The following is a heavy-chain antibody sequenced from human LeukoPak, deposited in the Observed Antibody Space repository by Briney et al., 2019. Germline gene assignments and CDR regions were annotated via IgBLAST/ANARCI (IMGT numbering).Heavy chain of an antibody. J-gene: IGHJ4*02. CDR2: IYYSGST. CDR3: ARERVGYNFDY. Sequence: SETLSPTCTVSGGSISSYYWSWIRQPPGKGLEWIGYIYYSGSTNYNPSLKSRVTISVDTSKNQLSLKLSSVAAADTAVYYCARERVGYNFDYWGQGTLVTVSS. V-gene: IGHV4-59*12. D-gene: IGHD2-8*02. CDR1: GGSISSYY.